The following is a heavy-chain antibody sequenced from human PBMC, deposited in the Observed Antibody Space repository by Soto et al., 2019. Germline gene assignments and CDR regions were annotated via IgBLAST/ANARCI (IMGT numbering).Heavy chain of an antibody. CDR1: GFTFSSYD. CDR2: IGTAGDT. CDR3: ARGTGGEDQDDAFDI. D-gene: IGHD2-8*02. Sequence: GGSLRLSCAASGFTFSSYDMHWVRQATGKGLEWVSAIGTAGDTYYPGSVKGRFTISRENAKNSLYLQMNSLRAGDTAVYYCARGTGGEDQDDAFDIWGQGTMVTVSS. J-gene: IGHJ3*02. V-gene: IGHV3-13*01.